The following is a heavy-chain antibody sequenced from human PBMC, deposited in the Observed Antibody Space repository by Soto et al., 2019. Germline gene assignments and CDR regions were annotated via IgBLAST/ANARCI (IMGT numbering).Heavy chain of an antibody. CDR1: GFTFSSYW. CDR3: ARAQRWELAYYFDY. J-gene: IGHJ4*02. CDR2: IKQDGSER. D-gene: IGHD1-26*01. V-gene: IGHV3-7*01. Sequence: GGSLRLSCAASGFTFSSYWVSWVRQAPGKGLEWVANIKQDGSERYYVDSVKGRFTISRDNAKNSLYLQMNSLRAEDTAVYYCARAQRWELAYYFDYWGQGTLVTVSS.